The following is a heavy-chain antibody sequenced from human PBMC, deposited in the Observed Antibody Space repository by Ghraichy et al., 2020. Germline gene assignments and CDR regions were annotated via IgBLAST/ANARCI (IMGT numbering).Heavy chain of an antibody. V-gene: IGHV1-2*06. Sequence: ASVKVSCKASGYTFTAYYIHWVRRTPGQGLEWMGRINPNNGDTNFAQKFQGRLTMTRDTSISTGYLELSRLKSDDTATYHCARETSGTTYRVIDYWGQGTLVSVSS. J-gene: IGHJ4*02. CDR2: INPNNGDT. CDR3: ARETSGTTYRVIDY. D-gene: IGHD2/OR15-2a*01. CDR1: GYTFTAYY.